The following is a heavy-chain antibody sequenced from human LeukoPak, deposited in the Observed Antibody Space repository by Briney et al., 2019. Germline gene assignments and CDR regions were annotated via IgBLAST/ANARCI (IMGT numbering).Heavy chain of an antibody. CDR2: IYYSGST. CDR3: ARIVRGYDKIDY. Sequence: ASETLSLTCTVSGGSISSSSYYWGWIRQSPGKGLEWIGSIYYSGSTYYNPSLKSRVTISVDTSKNQFSLKLSSVTAADTAVYYCARIVRGYDKIDYWGQGTLVTVSS. CDR1: GGSISSSSYY. V-gene: IGHV4-39*07. J-gene: IGHJ4*02. D-gene: IGHD5-12*01.